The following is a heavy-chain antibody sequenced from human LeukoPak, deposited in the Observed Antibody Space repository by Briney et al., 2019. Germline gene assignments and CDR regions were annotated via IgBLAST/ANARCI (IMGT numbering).Heavy chain of an antibody. CDR1: GFTFTSYW. J-gene: IGHJ3*02. Sequence: GGSLRLSCAASGFTFTSYWMTWVRQAPGKGLEWVANIKQDGSEKYYVDSVKGRFTISRDNAKNSLYLQMNSLRAEDTAVYYCARDESLGDFWSGYFDAFDIWGQGTMVTVSS. CDR2: IKQDGSEK. CDR3: ARDESLGDFWSGYFDAFDI. V-gene: IGHV3-7*01. D-gene: IGHD3-3*01.